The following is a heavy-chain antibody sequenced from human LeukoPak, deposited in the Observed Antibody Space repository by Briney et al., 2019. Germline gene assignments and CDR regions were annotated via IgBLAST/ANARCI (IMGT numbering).Heavy chain of an antibody. CDR2: ISTSTKTI. CDR3: ARAYYRDSSAYYIFDY. J-gene: IGHJ4*02. CDR1: GFSFSDYY. V-gene: IGHV3-11*01. Sequence: PGGSLRLSCAASGFSFSDYYMTWIRQAPGKRLEWISYISTSTKTIYYSDSVKGRFTISRDNAKNSLYLQMDGLRAEDTAAYYCARAYYRDSSAYYIFDYWGQGTLVTVSS. D-gene: IGHD3-22*01.